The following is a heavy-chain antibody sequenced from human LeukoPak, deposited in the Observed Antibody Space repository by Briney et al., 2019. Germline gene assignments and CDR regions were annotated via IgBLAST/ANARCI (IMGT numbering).Heavy chain of an antibody. CDR2: IYYSGNT. J-gene: IGHJ4*02. D-gene: IGHD2-2*01. CDR1: GGSISSGDDY. V-gene: IGHV4-30-4*08. CDR3: ARDHCSSKSCFIDY. Sequence: SETLSLTCTVSGGSISSGDDYWSWIRQPPGKGLEWIGFIYYSGNTYYNPSLKSRVTISVDTSKNQFSPRLNSVTAADTAVYYCARDHCSSKSCFIDYWGQGTLVTVSS.